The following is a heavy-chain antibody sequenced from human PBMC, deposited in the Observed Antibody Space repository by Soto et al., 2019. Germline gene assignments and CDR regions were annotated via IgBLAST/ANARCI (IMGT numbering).Heavy chain of an antibody. CDR3: AAGEASSRNLPPYYLDF. CDR2: IHYSVTT. D-gene: IGHD6-13*01. J-gene: IGHJ4*02. V-gene: IGHV4-59*01. Sequence: SETLSLTCTVSGGSMRNYFWTWIRQPPGKGLEWIGYIHYSVTTSFFPSYHPSLRSRVTISEDTSKNQFSLKLLSVTTADTAVYFCAAGEASSRNLPPYYLDFWGQGTLVTVSS. CDR1: GGSMRNYF.